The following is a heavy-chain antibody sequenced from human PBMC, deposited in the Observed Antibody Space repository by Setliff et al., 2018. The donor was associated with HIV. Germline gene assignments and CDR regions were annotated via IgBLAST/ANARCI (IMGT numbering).Heavy chain of an antibody. Sequence: ASVKVSCKASGYTFIGHYIHWVRQAPGQGLEWMGWINPNSGDTKYAQKFQDRVSLTRDTSLSTAYMVLSSLTSDDTAIYYCARDMFEIWERSLAKGDEFDPWGQGSLVTVSS. V-gene: IGHV1-2*02. J-gene: IGHJ5*02. CDR2: INPNSGDT. CDR3: ARDMFEIWERSLAKGDEFDP. D-gene: IGHD3-10*02. CDR1: GYTFIGHY.